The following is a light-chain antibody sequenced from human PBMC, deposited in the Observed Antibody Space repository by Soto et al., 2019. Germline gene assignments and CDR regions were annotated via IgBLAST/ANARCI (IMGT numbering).Light chain of an antibody. Sequence: QSVLTQPASVSGSPGQSITISCTGTNSDVGGYNYVAWYQQHAGKAPKLMMYDVSNRPSGVSNRFSGSMSGNTASLTISGLQAEDEADYYCSSYAGSSTVFGTGTKAPS. CDR3: SSYAGSSTV. V-gene: IGLV2-14*01. J-gene: IGLJ1*01. CDR2: DVS. CDR1: NSDVGGYNY.